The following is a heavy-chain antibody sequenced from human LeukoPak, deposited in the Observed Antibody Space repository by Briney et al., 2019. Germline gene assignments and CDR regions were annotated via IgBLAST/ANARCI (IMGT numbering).Heavy chain of an antibody. CDR3: ARGYSYGAN. J-gene: IGHJ4*02. D-gene: IGHD5-18*01. Sequence: PGRSLRLSCAASGFSVSDNYMNWVRQAPGKGLEWVAVISYDGSNKYYADSVKGRFTISRDNSKNTLYLQMNSLRAEDTAVYYCARGYSYGANWGQGTLVTVFS. CDR2: ISYDGSNK. V-gene: IGHV3-30*03. CDR1: GFSVSDNY.